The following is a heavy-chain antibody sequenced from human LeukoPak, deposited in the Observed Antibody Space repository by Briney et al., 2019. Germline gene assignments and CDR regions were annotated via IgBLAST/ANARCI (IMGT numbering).Heavy chain of an antibody. CDR1: GGSFSGYY. CDR2: IHYRGSP. CDR3: ARMGQQLADY. V-gene: IGHV4-59*01. D-gene: IGHD6-13*01. Sequence: NTSETLSLTCAVYGGSFSGYYWSWIRQPPGKGLEWIGYIHYRGSPSYNPALKSRATISVDTSKSQFSLKLNSVTAADTAVYYCARMGQQLADYWGQGTLVTVST. J-gene: IGHJ4*02.